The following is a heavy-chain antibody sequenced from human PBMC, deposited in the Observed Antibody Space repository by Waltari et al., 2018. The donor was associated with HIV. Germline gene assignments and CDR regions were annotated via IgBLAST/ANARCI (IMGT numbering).Heavy chain of an antibody. D-gene: IGHD3-9*01. J-gene: IGHJ2*01. CDR2: INTNTGKP. CDR3: ARKTPSTGTYFDV. CDR1: GYTFTSYS. Sequence: QVQLMQSGSELQKPGASVKLSCKTSGYTFTSYSIHWVRHAPGQGLEWMGWINTNTGKPTYAQGFTGRFVFSLDTSVSTAHLEISSLNVEDTAMYFCARKTPSTGTYFDVWGRGTLVIVSS. V-gene: IGHV7-4-1*01.